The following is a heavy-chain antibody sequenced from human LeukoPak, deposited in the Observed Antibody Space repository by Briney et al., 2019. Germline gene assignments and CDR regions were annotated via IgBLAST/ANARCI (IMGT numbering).Heavy chain of an antibody. CDR3: ARPGRMGAVYYGMDV. CDR2: IYYSGST. V-gene: IGHV4-39*01. D-gene: IGHD2-8*01. J-gene: IGHJ6*02. CDR1: GGSISSSSYY. Sequence: PSETLSLTCTVSGGSISSSSYYWGWIRQPPGKGLEWIGSIYYSGSTYYNPSLKSRVTISVDTSKNQFSLKLSSVTAADTAVYYCARPGRMGAVYYGMDVWGQGTTVTVSS.